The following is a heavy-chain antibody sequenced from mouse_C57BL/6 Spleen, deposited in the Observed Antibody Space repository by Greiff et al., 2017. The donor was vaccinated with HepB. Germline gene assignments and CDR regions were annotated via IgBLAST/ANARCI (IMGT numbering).Heavy chain of an antibody. J-gene: IGHJ2*01. Sequence: DVMLVESGGCLVQPGGSLKLSCAASGFTFRDYGMHWVRQAPEKGLEWVAYISSGSSTIYYADTVKGRFTISRDNAKNTLFLHMTSLRSEDTAIYYCARGGSFDYWDQGTTLTVSS. CDR3: ARGGSFDY. CDR1: GFTFRDYG. D-gene: IGHD1-1*01. CDR2: ISSGSSTI. V-gene: IGHV5-17*01.